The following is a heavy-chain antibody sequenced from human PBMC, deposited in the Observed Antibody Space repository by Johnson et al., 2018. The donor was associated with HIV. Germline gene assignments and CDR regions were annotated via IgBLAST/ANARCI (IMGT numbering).Heavy chain of an antibody. CDR2: ISYDGSNK. D-gene: IGHD3-22*01. CDR3: AREGYDSSGYSDAFDI. J-gene: IGHJ3*02. CDR1: GFTFSSYS. V-gene: IGHV3-30-3*01. Sequence: QVQLVESGGGVVQPARSLRLSCAASGFTFSSYSMHWVRQAPGKGLEWVAVISYDGSNKYYADSVKGRFTISRDNSKNTLYLQMNSLRAEDTAVYYCAREGYDSSGYSDAFDIWGQGTMVTVSS.